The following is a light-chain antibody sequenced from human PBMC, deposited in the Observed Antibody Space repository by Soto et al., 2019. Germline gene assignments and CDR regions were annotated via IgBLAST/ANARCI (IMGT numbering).Light chain of an antibody. Sequence: QSALTQPRSVSGSPGQSVTISCTGTPRDVGGYNFVSWYQQHPGKAPKLLIYDVTNRPSGVPYRFSGSKSGNTASLTISGLQAEDEADFYCSSYAGTYTWVFGGGTKLTVL. J-gene: IGLJ3*02. V-gene: IGLV2-11*01. CDR1: PRDVGGYNF. CDR2: DVT. CDR3: SSYAGTYTWV.